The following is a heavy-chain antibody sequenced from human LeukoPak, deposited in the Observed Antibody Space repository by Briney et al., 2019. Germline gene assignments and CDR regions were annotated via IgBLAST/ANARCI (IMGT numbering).Heavy chain of an antibody. D-gene: IGHD6-13*01. J-gene: IGHJ2*01. Sequence: PGGSLRLSCAASGFTFSSYAMSWVRQPPGKGLEWVGRIKSKSDGGTTDYAAPVKGRLSISRDESKNTLYLQMNSLKTEDTAVYYCATEGSSSSYVGYLDLWGRGTLVTVSP. CDR3: ATEGSSSSYVGYLDL. CDR2: IKSKSDGGTT. CDR1: GFTFSSYA. V-gene: IGHV3-15*01.